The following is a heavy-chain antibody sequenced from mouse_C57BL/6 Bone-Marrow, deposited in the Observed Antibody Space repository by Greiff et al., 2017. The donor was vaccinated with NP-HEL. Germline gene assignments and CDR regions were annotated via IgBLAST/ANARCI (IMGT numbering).Heavy chain of an antibody. Sequence: QVQLQQPGAELVKPGASVKLSCKASGYTFTSYWMHWVKQRPGQGLEWIGMIHPNSGSTNYNEKFKSKATLTVDKSSSTSYMQLSSLTSEDSAVYYCAGYYGSKVAYWGQGTLVTVSA. CDR2: IHPNSGST. CDR1: GYTFTSYW. CDR3: AGYYGSKVAY. J-gene: IGHJ3*01. V-gene: IGHV1-64*01. D-gene: IGHD1-1*01.